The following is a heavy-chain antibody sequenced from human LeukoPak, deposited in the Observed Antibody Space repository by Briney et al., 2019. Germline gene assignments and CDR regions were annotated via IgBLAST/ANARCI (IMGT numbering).Heavy chain of an antibody. Sequence: PSETLSLTCNVSGVSISSNTFSWGWIRQPPGKGLEWIGNIYYTGSTYYNPSLTSRVTISVDTSKNQFSLKLSSVTAADTAVYYCARGEYSYHFDYWGQGTLVTVSS. CDR2: IYYTGST. CDR3: ARGEYSYHFDY. V-gene: IGHV4-39*07. J-gene: IGHJ4*02. CDR1: GVSISSNTFS. D-gene: IGHD5-18*01.